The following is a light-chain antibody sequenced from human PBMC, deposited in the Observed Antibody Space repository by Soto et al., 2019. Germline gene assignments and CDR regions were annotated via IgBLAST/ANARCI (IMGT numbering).Light chain of an antibody. J-gene: IGLJ3*02. CDR3: AAWDDSLNGSWV. CDR1: SSNIGSNT. Sequence: QSVLPQPPSASGTPGQRVTISCSGSSSNIGSNTVNWYQQLPGTAPKLLIYSNNQRPSGVPDRFSGPKSGTSASLAISGLQAEDEADYYCAAWDDSLNGSWVFGGGTKLTVL. CDR2: SNN. V-gene: IGLV1-44*01.